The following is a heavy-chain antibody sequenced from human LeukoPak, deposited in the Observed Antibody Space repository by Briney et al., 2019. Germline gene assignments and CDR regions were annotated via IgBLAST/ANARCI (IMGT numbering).Heavy chain of an antibody. Sequence: ASVKVSXKASGYTFTSYDISWVRQATGQGLEWMGWMNPNSGNTGYAQKFQGRVTMTRNTSISTAYMELSSLRSEDTAVYYCARVPGYSSGWFPRAEYFQHWGQGTLVTVSS. J-gene: IGHJ1*01. CDR1: GYTFTSYD. CDR2: MNPNSGNT. D-gene: IGHD6-19*01. CDR3: ARVPGYSSGWFPRAEYFQH. V-gene: IGHV1-8*01.